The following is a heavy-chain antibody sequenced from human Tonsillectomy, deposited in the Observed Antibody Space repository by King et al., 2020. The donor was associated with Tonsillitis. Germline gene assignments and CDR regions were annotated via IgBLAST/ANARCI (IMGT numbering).Heavy chain of an antibody. CDR3: AREGGSGLDAVDM. Sequence: QLVQSGPELRKPGSSVRVSCKASGYTFSNNGIAWVRQAPGQGLEWMGWISGYNGKTTYAQKFLGRVTLTTDTSTNTANLELRSLRSDDTALYFGAREGGSGLDAVDMWGQGTLVSVAS. CDR2: ISGYNGKT. J-gene: IGHJ4*03. CDR1: GYTFSNNG. D-gene: IGHD4-23*01. V-gene: IGHV1-18*04.